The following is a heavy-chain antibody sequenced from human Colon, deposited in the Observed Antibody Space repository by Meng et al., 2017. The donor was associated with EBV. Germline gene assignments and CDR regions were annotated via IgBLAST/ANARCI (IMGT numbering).Heavy chain of an antibody. Sequence: AQVQEAGPGLVEPAGTLSRTGAVSGASSSSNNWWSWVREPPGKGLGWSGEIYHGGNTNYNPSLKSRVTISVDRSNDQFSLSLSSVTAADTAVYYCARGNAYNAPSFDYWGQGTLVTVSS. CDR2: IYHGGNT. V-gene: IGHV4-4*02. CDR1: GASSSSNNW. J-gene: IGHJ4*02. D-gene: IGHD5-24*01. CDR3: ARGNAYNAPSFDY.